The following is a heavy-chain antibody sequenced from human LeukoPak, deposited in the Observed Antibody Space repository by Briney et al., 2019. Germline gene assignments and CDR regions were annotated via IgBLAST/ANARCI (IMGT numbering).Heavy chain of an antibody. D-gene: IGHD3-10*01. V-gene: IGHV4-4*02. Sequence: SGTLSLTCAVSGGSISSSNWWSWVRQPPGKGLEWIGEIYHSGSTNYNPSLKSRVTISVDKSKNQFSLKLSSVTAADTAVYYCARVPSTGSGGYYWFDPWGQGTLVTVSS. J-gene: IGHJ5*02. CDR3: ARVPSTGSGGYYWFDP. CDR2: IYHSGST. CDR1: GGSISSSNW.